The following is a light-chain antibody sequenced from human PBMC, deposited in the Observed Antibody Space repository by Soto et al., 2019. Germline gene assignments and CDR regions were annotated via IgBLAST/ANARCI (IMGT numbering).Light chain of an antibody. V-gene: IGKV3-15*01. CDR1: QSVSSN. CDR3: QQYNNWPPPLT. Sequence: EIVMTQSPATLSVSPGERATLSCRASQSVSSNLAWYQQKPGQAPRLLIYGASTRATGIPARFRVSGSGTESTLTISSLQSEDFAVYYCQQYNNWPPPLTFGGGTKVEIQ. CDR2: GAS. J-gene: IGKJ4*01.